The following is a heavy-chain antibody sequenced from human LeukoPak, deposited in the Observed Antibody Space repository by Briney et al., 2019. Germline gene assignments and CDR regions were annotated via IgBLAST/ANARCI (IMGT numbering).Heavy chain of an antibody. CDR2: INPNSGGT. CDR3: ARLGYCSSNSCFDY. J-gene: IGHJ4*01. D-gene: IGHD2-2*01. Sequence: SSVKVSCKGSGYTFTGYYMHWVRQAPGQGLEWMGWINPNSGGTNYAQEFQGRVTMTRDTSISTAYMELSRMRSDDTAVYYCARLGYCSSNSCFDYWGQGTLVTVSS. V-gene: IGHV1-2*02. CDR1: GYTFTGYY.